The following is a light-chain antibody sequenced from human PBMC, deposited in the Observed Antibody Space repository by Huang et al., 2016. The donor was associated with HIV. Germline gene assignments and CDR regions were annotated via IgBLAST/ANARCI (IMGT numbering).Light chain of an antibody. CDR1: QSVSSN. V-gene: IGKV3-15*01. CDR2: DAF. Sequence: EIVMTQSPATLSVSPGERATLSCRASQSVSSNFAWYQQKPGQAPRVLLYDAFTRATGIPARFSGSGYGTEFTLTISSLQSEDFAVYFCQQYNNWPPMYTFGQGTKLEIK. CDR3: QQYNNWPPMYT. J-gene: IGKJ2*01.